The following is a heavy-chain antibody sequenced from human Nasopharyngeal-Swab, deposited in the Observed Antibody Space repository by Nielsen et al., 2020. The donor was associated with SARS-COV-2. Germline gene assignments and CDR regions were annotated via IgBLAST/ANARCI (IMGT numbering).Heavy chain of an antibody. J-gene: IGHJ4*02. CDR3: TRWGYNYTY. Sequence: SVKVSCKSSGTTLSTFGLRLVRQAPGQGLEWVGGFIPVFGTINYAQRFLGRVTITADESTTTAYMDLRGLRSDDTAIYYCTRWGYNYTYWGQGTLVTVSS. CDR1: GTTLSTFG. D-gene: IGHD5-24*01. V-gene: IGHV1-69*13. CDR2: FIPVFGTI.